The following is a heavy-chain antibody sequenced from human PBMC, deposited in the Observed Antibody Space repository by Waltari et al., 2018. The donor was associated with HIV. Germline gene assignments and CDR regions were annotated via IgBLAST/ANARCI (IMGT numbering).Heavy chain of an antibody. D-gene: IGHD3-22*01. CDR2: ISPDGSDK. V-gene: IGHV3-30*01. CDR3: AREYYFDSSGYNSGFDY. CDR1: GFPFSTFF. Sequence: QVQLVESGGGVVQPGRSLRPSCAASGFPFSTFFLHWVRQAPGKGLEWVADISPDGSDKYHADSVKGRFTISRDNSKNTLYLQMNSLRAEDTAVYFCAREYYFDSSGYNSGFDYWGQGTLVTVSS. J-gene: IGHJ4*02.